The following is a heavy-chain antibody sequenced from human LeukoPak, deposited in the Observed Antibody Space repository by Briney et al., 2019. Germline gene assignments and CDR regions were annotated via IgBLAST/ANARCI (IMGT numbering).Heavy chain of an antibody. D-gene: IGHD6-13*01. CDR2: ISTGDSGT. Sequence: GASLKISCNCAGYSFTSYWIGWVRQMPGKGLEWMGIISTGDSGTRYSPSFQGQVTISADKSTSTAYLQWSSLKASGTAMYYCARRIAAAEMIDYWGQGTLVTVSS. CDR1: GYSFTSYW. V-gene: IGHV5-51*01. J-gene: IGHJ4*02. CDR3: ARRIAAAEMIDY.